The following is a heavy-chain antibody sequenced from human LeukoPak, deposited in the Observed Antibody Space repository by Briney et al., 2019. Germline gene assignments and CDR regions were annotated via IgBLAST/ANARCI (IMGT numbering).Heavy chain of an antibody. V-gene: IGHV4-39*01. D-gene: IGHD3-10*01. Sequence: SETLSLTCSVSGGSISSSSYYWGWIRQPPGKGLEWIGSIYYSGSTDYNPSLKSRVTISVDTSKNQFSLKLSSVTAADTAVYYCASQKVDYYGSGSYSVGAYYYYYYMDVWGKGTTVTISS. CDR3: ASQKVDYYGSGSYSVGAYYYYYYMDV. J-gene: IGHJ6*03. CDR2: IYYSGST. CDR1: GGSISSSSYY.